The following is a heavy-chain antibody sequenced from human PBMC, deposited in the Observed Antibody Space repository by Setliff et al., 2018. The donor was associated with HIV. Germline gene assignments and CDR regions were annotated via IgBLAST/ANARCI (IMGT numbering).Heavy chain of an antibody. CDR3: ARGPGEGGD. Sequence: SVKVSCKASGGTFSSYAISWVRQAPGQGLEWMGGIIPIFGTANYAQKFQGRVTITTDESMSTAYMHLSSLTYEDTAIYYCARGPGEGGDWGQGTLVTVSS. V-gene: IGHV1-69*05. J-gene: IGHJ4*02. CDR1: GGTFSSYA. CDR2: IIPIFGTA. D-gene: IGHD2-15*01.